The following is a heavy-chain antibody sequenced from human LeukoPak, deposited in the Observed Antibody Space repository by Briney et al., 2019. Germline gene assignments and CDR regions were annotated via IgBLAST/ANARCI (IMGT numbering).Heavy chain of an antibody. CDR2: IIPILDTP. CDR1: GGTFSSHG. Sequence: SVKVSCKASGGTFSSHGFTWVRQAPGQGLEWMGRIIPILDTPNYAQKFQGRLTITADKSTSTAYMELSSLSSEDTAVYYCASGSGTYYHQGYWGQGTLVTVSS. V-gene: IGHV1-69*04. J-gene: IGHJ4*02. CDR3: ASGSGTYYHQGY. D-gene: IGHD1-26*01.